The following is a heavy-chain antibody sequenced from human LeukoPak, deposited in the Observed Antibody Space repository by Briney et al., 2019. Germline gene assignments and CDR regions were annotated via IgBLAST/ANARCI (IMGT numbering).Heavy chain of an antibody. CDR1: GGSISSGGYY. CDR3: ARAPLDSSGMDV. D-gene: IGHD3-22*01. J-gene: IGHJ6*02. CDR2: IYHSGST. Sequence: SQTLSLTCTVSGGSISSGGYYWSWIRQPPGKGLEWIGYIYHSGSTYYNPSLKSRVTISVDRSKNQFSLKLSSVTAADTAVYYCARAPLDSSGMDVWGQGTTVTVSS. V-gene: IGHV4-30-2*01.